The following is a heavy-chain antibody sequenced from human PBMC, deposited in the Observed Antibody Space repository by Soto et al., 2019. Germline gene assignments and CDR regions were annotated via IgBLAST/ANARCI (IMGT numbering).Heavy chain of an antibody. CDR1: GFTFSSYA. Sequence: QVQLVESGGGVVQPGRSLRLSCAASGFTFSSYAMHWVRQAPGKGLEWVAFIWYDGINKYYADSVKGRFIISRDNSENTVYRQMNSLRDEDTAVYYCARGPYHYGSGSYYFDYWGQGTLVTVSS. V-gene: IGHV3-33*08. CDR3: ARGPYHYGSGSYYFDY. CDR2: IWYDGINK. D-gene: IGHD3-10*01. J-gene: IGHJ4*02.